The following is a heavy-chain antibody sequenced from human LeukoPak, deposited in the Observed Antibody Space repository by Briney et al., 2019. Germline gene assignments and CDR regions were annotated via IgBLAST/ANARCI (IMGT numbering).Heavy chain of an antibody. D-gene: IGHD5-24*01. Sequence: SETLSLTCTVSGGSINGYYWTWIRQPAGKGLEWIGRIYSGGSTNYNPPLKSRVTMSVDTSKNQFSLKLSSVTAADTAVYYCATGRDADSARGYYDMDVWGQGTTVTVSS. CDR2: IYSGGST. CDR3: ATGRDADSARGYYDMDV. J-gene: IGHJ6*02. CDR1: GGSINGYY. V-gene: IGHV4-4*07.